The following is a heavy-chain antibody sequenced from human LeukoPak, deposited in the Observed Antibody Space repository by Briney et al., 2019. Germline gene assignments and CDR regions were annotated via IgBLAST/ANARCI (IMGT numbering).Heavy chain of an antibody. J-gene: IGHJ4*02. V-gene: IGHV3-7*01. CDR1: GFPFSDSW. Sequence: PGGSLRLSCAASGFPFSDSWMDWVRQAPGKGMEWVANIKQDGSEKHYADSVEGRFTISRDNAKNSLFLQMNGLRAEDTAVYYCSRRLDYWGQGALVTVSS. CDR2: IKQDGSEK. CDR3: SRRLDY.